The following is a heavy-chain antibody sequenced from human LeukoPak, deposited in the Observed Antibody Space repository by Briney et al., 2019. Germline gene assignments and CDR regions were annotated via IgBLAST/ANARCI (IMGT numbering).Heavy chain of an antibody. Sequence: GGALILLCEASGFTGSNKYMSWVPRAAGSGLEWVALIYSAGGTYYADSVKGRFTISRDNSKNTLHLQMNSLRAEDTAVYYCVRNSGELGAWGQGTLVTVSS. CDR3: VRNSGELGA. J-gene: IGHJ5*02. CDR1: GFTGSNKY. CDR2: IYSAGGT. D-gene: IGHD2-21*01. V-gene: IGHV3-53*01.